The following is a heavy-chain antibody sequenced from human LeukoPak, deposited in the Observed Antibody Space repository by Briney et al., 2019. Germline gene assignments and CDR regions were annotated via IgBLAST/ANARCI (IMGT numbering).Heavy chain of an antibody. Sequence: SETLSLTCTVSGGSISSGGYYWRWIRQHPGKGLEWIGYIYYSGSTYYNPSLKSRVTISVDTSNNQFSLKLSSVTAADTAVYYCARDLRFLEWLLPHHYYGMDVWGQGTTVTVSS. J-gene: IGHJ6*02. V-gene: IGHV4-31*03. CDR2: IYYSGST. CDR3: ARDLRFLEWLLPHHYYGMDV. CDR1: GGSISSGGYY. D-gene: IGHD3-3*01.